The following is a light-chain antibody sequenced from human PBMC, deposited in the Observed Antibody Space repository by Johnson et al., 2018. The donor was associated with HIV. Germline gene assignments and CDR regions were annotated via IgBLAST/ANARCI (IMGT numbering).Light chain of an antibody. J-gene: IGLJ1*01. V-gene: IGLV1-51*02. Sequence: QPVLTQPPSVSAAPGQRVNISCSGNSSNIENYFVSWYQQLPGAAPRLLIYEDNKRPSGIPDRFSGSKSGTSATLGITGLQTGDEADYYCGTWDSSLSANVFGTGTKVTVL. CDR2: EDN. CDR3: GTWDSSLSANV. CDR1: SSNIENYF.